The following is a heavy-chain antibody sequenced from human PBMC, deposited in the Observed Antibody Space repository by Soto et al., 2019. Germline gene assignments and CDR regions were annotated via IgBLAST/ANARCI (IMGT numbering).Heavy chain of an antibody. CDR3: AKDSWIQLSGSMDV. CDR1: GFTFSSYG. CDR2: ISYDGSNK. D-gene: IGHD5-18*01. Sequence: GGSLRLSCAASGFTFSSYGMHWVRQAPGKGLEWVAVISYDGSNKYYADSVKGRFTISRDNSKNTLYLQMNSLRAEDTAVYYCAKDSWIQLSGSMDVWGQGTTVTVSS. V-gene: IGHV3-30*18. J-gene: IGHJ6*02.